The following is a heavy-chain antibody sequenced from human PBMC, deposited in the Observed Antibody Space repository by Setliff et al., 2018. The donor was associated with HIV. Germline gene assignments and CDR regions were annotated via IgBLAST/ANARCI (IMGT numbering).Heavy chain of an antibody. CDR3: ARERRYCSGGSCSKFFDY. J-gene: IGHJ4*02. D-gene: IGHD2-15*01. Sequence: SVKVSCKASGGTFSSYAISWVRQAPGQWLECMGGIIPIFGTANYAQKFQGRVTITTDESTSTAYMELSSLRSEDTAVYSCARERRYCSGGSCSKFFDYWGQGTLVTVSS. CDR2: IIPIFGTA. CDR1: GGTFSSYA. V-gene: IGHV1-69*05.